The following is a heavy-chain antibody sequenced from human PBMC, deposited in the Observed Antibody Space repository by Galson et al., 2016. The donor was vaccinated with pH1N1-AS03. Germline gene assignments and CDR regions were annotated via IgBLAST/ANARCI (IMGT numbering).Heavy chain of an antibody. D-gene: IGHD1-1*01. CDR2: TYWRFKWYN. V-gene: IGHV6-1*01. J-gene: IGHJ3*02. CDR1: GDSVSSSIDA. Sequence: CAISGDSVSSSIDAWNWIRQSPSGGLEWLGRTYWRFKWYNDYAVSVKSRITINPDTSKNQFSLQLNSVTPEDTAVYYCARGRYSAFDIWGQGTMVTVSS. CDR3: ARGRYSAFDI.